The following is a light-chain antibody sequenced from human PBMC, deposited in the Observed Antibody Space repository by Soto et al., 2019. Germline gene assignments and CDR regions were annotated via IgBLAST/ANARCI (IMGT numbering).Light chain of an antibody. Sequence: ESVLTQSPGTLSLSPGERXXLXXXASQSVRSSFLAWYQLKPGQAPRLLIYGASSRATGIPDRFSGSGSGTDFTLTISRLEPEDFAVYYCQQYDSSPWTFGQGTKVEIK. J-gene: IGKJ1*01. CDR2: GAS. V-gene: IGKV3-20*01. CDR1: QSVRSSF. CDR3: QQYDSSPWT.